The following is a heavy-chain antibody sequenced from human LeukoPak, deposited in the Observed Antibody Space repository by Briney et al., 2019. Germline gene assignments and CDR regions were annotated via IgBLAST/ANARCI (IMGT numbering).Heavy chain of an antibody. V-gene: IGHV5-10-1*01. D-gene: IGHD7-27*01. CDR3: ERLLTGDDAFDI. Sequence: GESLKISCQGSGYTFINYWISWVRQMPGKGLEWVGRIDATDSYTNYSPSFQGHVSISADKSISTAYLQWSSLKGSDTAMYYCERLLTGDDAFDIWGQGTMVTVSS. J-gene: IGHJ3*02. CDR1: GYTFINYW. CDR2: IDATDSYT.